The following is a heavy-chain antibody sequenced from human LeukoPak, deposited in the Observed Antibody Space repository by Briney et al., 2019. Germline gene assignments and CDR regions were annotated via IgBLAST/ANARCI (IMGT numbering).Heavy chain of an antibody. CDR2: ISYDGSNK. CDR1: GFTFSSYA. Sequence: PGGSLRLSCAASGFTFSSYAMHWVRQAPGKGLEWVAVISYDGSNKYYADSVKGRFTISRDNSKNTLYLQMNSLRAEDTAVYYCAGSGYSPPWGQETLVTVSS. J-gene: IGHJ5*02. D-gene: IGHD3-3*01. CDR3: AGSGYSPP. V-gene: IGHV3-30-3*01.